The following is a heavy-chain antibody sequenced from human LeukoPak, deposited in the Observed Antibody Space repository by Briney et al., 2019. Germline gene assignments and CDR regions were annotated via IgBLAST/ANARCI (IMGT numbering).Heavy chain of an antibody. CDR3: AKAIVVVPAAHDY. CDR1: GFTSSSYA. Sequence: GSLRLSCAASGFTSSSYAMSWVRQAPGKGLEWVSAISGSGGSTYYADSVKGRFTISRDNSKNTLYLQMNSLRAEDTAVYYCAKAIVVVPAAHDYWGQGTLVTVSS. V-gene: IGHV3-23*01. CDR2: ISGSGGST. J-gene: IGHJ4*02. D-gene: IGHD2-2*01.